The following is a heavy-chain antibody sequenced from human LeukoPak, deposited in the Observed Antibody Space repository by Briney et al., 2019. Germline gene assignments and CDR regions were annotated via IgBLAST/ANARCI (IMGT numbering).Heavy chain of an antibody. CDR1: GGTFSSYA. J-gene: IGHJ4*02. Sequence: ASVKVSCKASGGTFSSYAISWVRQAPGQGLEWMGWISAYNGNTNYAQELQGRVTMTTDTSTSTAYMELRSLRSDDTAVYYCARREQWLVGDDYWGQGTLVTVSS. CDR3: ARREQWLVGDDY. D-gene: IGHD6-19*01. CDR2: ISAYNGNT. V-gene: IGHV1-18*01.